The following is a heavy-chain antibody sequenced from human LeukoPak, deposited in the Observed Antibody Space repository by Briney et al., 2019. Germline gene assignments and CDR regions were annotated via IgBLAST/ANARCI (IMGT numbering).Heavy chain of an antibody. Sequence: GGPRRLSWAASGFIFGRYWMGWVGRPPGRGLEWGANMNQDGSEKYYVDSVKGRFTISRDNAKNSLYLQMNSLRAEDTAVYYCARRYMATSAEDFEYWGQGTLVIVSS. D-gene: IGHD5-24*01. J-gene: IGHJ4*02. V-gene: IGHV3-7*01. CDR2: MNQDGSEK. CDR3: ARRYMATSAEDFEY. CDR1: GFIFGRYW.